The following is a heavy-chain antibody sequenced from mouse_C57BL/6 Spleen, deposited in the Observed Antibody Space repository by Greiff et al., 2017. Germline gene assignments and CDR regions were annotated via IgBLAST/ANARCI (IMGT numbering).Heavy chain of an antibody. J-gene: IGHJ4*01. D-gene: IGHD1-1*01. CDR1: GYTFTSYW. CDR2: IDPSDSYT. V-gene: IGHV1-69*01. Sequence: VQLQQPGAELVMPGASVKLSCKASGYTFTSYWMHWVKQRPGQGLEWIGEIDPSDSYTNYNQKFKGKSTLTVDKSSSTAYMPLSSLTSEDSAVYCGAALATVSHWAMDYWGQGTSVTVSS. CDR3: AALATVSHWAMDY.